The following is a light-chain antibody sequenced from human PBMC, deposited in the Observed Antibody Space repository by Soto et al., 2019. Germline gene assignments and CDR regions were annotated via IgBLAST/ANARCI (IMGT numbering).Light chain of an antibody. CDR2: DAC. Sequence: EIVLTQSPATLSLSPGERATLSCRASQSVRNYLAWYQQKPGQAPRLLIYDACNRATGIPARFSGSGPGTDFTLTSSSLEPEDFAVYYCQQRSSWPRTFGQGTKVEIK. CDR3: QQRSSWPRT. J-gene: IGKJ1*01. V-gene: IGKV3-11*01. CDR1: QSVRNY.